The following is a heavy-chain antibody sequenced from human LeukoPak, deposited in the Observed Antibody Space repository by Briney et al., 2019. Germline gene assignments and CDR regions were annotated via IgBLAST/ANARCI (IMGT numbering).Heavy chain of an antibody. CDR1: GGSFSGYY. Sequence: SETLSLTCAVYGGSFSGYYWSWIRQPPGKGLEWIGEINHSGSTNYNPSLKSRVTISVDTSKNQFSLKLSSVTAADTAVYYCARRGYYYGSGSYYKVPFFDYWGQGTLVTVSS. V-gene: IGHV4-34*01. J-gene: IGHJ4*02. D-gene: IGHD3-10*01. CDR2: INHSGST. CDR3: ARRGYYYGSGSYYKVPFFDY.